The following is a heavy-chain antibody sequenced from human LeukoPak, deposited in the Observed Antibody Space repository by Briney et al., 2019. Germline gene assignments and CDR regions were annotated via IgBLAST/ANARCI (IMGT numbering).Heavy chain of an antibody. CDR1: GFTVSSNY. V-gene: IGHV3-66*02. CDR2: IYSGGST. CDR3: ARSYSSGCYYFDY. J-gene: IGHJ4*02. D-gene: IGHD6-19*01. Sequence: GGSLRLSCAASGFTVSSNYMSWVRQAPGKGLEWVSVIYSGGSTYYADSVKGRFTISRDNSKNTLYLQMNSLRAEDTTVYYWARSYSSGCYYFDYWGQGTLVTVSS.